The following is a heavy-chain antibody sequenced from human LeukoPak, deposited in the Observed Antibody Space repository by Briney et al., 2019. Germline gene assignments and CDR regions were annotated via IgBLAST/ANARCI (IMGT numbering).Heavy chain of an antibody. Sequence: GGSLRLSCAASGFTFSSYAMHWVRQAPGKGLEWVAVISYDGSNKYYADSVKGRFTISRDNSKNTLYLQMNSLGAEDTAVYYCARDRDTDFDYFDYWGQGTLVTVSS. CDR3: ARDRDTDFDYFDY. V-gene: IGHV3-30-3*01. CDR2: ISYDGSNK. CDR1: GFTFSSYA. J-gene: IGHJ4*02. D-gene: IGHD3-16*02.